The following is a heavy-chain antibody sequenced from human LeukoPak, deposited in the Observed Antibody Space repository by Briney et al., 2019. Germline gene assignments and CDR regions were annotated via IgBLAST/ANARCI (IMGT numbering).Heavy chain of an antibody. CDR3: ARVPLAGFWSDYYRNWFDP. J-gene: IGHJ5*02. Sequence: ASVKVSCKASGGTFSSYAINWVRQATGQGLEWMGWMNPNSGNTGYAQKFQGRVTMTRNTSISTAYMELSSLRSEDTAVYYCARVPLAGFWSDYYRNWFDPWGQGTLVTVSS. CDR1: GGTFSSYA. CDR2: MNPNSGNT. V-gene: IGHV1-8*02. D-gene: IGHD3-3*01.